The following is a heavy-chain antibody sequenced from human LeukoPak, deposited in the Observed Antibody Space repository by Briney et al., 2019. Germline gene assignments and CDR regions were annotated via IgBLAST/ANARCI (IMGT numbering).Heavy chain of an antibody. V-gene: IGHV1-69*01. D-gene: IGHD3-9*01. Sequence: GSSVKVSCKASGGTFSSYAISWVRQAPGQGLEWMGGIIPIFGTANYAQKFQGRVTITADESTSTAYMELSSLRSEDTAVYYCARKDDILTGSPFDYWGQGTLVTVSS. CDR1: GGTFSSYA. J-gene: IGHJ4*02. CDR2: IIPIFGTA. CDR3: ARKDDILTGSPFDY.